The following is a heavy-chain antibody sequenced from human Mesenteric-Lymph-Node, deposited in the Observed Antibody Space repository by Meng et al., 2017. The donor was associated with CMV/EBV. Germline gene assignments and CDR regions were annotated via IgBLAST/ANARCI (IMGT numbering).Heavy chain of an antibody. D-gene: IGHD3-10*01. CDR3: ASLDMVRGSIGWFDS. CDR2: INAGNGYT. CDR1: GNTFTTYA. V-gene: IGHV1-3*01. J-gene: IGHJ5*01. Sequence: SGNTFTTYASHWVRQAPGQRLEWMGWINAGNGYTKDSQKLQGRVTITRDTSASTAYMELSSLRSEDTAVYYCASLDMVRGSIGWFDSWGQGTLVTVSS.